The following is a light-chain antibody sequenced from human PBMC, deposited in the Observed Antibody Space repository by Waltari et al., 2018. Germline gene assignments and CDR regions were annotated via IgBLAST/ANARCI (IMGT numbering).Light chain of an antibody. CDR3: HYYGSYMWT. Sequence: EIVVTQSPGTLSLSPGERATLSCKASQSLSTNFLGWYQPKPGQAPRLLLYATPRRATGTPDRFSGSGSGTDFTLTISRLEPEDSAVYYCHYYGSYMWTFGQGTKVEIK. V-gene: IGKV3-20*01. CDR1: QSLSTNF. CDR2: ATP. J-gene: IGKJ1*01.